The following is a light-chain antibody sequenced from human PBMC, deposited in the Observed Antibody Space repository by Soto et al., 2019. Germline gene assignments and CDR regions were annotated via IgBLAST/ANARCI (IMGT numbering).Light chain of an antibody. V-gene: IGKV1-5*01. CDR1: QSVRTW. CDR2: DAA. Sequence: DIQVTQSPSSLSASVGDRVTITCRASQSVRTWLAWYQEKPGTAPKLLIYDAARLESEVASRFSGSASGTDLDLAINSLEPEDFEFDSYQQRQSLSLPWTFGQGTKVDIK. J-gene: IGKJ1*01. CDR3: QQRQSLSLPWT.